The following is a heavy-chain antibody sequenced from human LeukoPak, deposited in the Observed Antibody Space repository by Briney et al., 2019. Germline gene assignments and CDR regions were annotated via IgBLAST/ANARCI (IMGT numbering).Heavy chain of an antibody. J-gene: IGHJ4*02. CDR1: GGSISNYY. D-gene: IGHD5-18*01. CDR2: IYYSGTT. CDR3: ARVRYSYGSHFDY. Sequence: PSETLSLTCTVSGGSISNYYWNWIRQPPGKGLEWIGYIYYSGTTNYNPSLKSRVSMSVDTSKNQFSLKLSSVTAADTAVYYCARVRYSYGSHFDYWGQGTLVTVSS. V-gene: IGHV4-59*12.